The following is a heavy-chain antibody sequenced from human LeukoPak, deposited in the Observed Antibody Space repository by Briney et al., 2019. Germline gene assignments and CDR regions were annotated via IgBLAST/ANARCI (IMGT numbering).Heavy chain of an antibody. CDR1: GYTFTGYY. V-gene: IGHV1-2*02. Sequence: ASVKVSCKASGYTFTGYYMHWVRQAPGQGLEWMGWINPNSGGTNYAQKFQGRVTMTRDTSISTAYMELSRLRSDDTAVYYCARGGVAAAGTVRWFDPWGQGTLVTVCS. CDR3: ARGGVAAAGTVRWFDP. J-gene: IGHJ5*02. D-gene: IGHD6-13*01. CDR2: INPNSGGT.